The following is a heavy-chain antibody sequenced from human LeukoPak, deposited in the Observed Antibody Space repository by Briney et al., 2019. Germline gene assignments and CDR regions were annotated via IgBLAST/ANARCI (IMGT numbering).Heavy chain of an antibody. CDR2: ISSSSSYI. Sequence: PGGSLRLSCAASGFTFSSYSMNWVRQAPGKGLEWVSSISSSSSYIYYADSVKGRLTISRDNAKNSLYLQMNSLRAEDTAVYYCAREKSGVARTFDYWGQGTLVTVSS. V-gene: IGHV3-21*01. CDR1: GFTFSSYS. J-gene: IGHJ4*02. CDR3: AREKSGVARTFDY. D-gene: IGHD2/OR15-2a*01.